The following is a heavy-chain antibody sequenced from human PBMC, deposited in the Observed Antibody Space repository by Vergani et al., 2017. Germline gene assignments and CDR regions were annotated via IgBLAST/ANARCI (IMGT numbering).Heavy chain of an antibody. D-gene: IGHD2-15*01. CDR2: IYYSGST. J-gene: IGHJ3*01. CDR1: GGSISSYY. CDR3: ARDRAGYWSGGSCYGGAIDV. V-gene: IGHV4-59*01. Sequence: QVQLQESGPGLVKPSETLSLTCTASGGSISSYYWSWIRQPPGKGLEWIGYIYYSGSTNYNPSLTSRVTISVDKSKNQFSLKLSCVTAADTAVYYCARDRAGYWSGGSCYGGAIDVWGQGTMVTVSS.